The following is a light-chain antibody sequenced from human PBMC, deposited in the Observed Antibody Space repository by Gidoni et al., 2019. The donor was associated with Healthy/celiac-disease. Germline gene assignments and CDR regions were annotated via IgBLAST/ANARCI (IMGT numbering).Light chain of an antibody. V-gene: IGKV3-20*01. CDR2: GAS. CDR3: QQYGSSTWT. J-gene: IGKJ1*01. Sequence: EIVLTQSPGTLSLSTGERATLSCRASQSDSSSYLAWYQQKPGQAPRLLIYGASSRATGIPDRFSGSGSGTDFTLTISRLEPEDFAVYYCQQYGSSTWTFGQGTKVEIK. CDR1: QSDSSSY.